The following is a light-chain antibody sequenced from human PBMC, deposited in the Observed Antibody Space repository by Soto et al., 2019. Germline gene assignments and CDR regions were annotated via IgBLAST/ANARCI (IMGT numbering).Light chain of an antibody. CDR3: QQRSNWRLT. CDR2: DAS. V-gene: IGKV3-11*01. J-gene: IGKJ5*01. Sequence: EIVLTQSPATLSLSPGERATLSCRVSQSVSSYLAWYQQKPGQAPRLLIYDASNRATGIPARFSGSGSGTDFTLTISSLEPEDFAVYYCQQRSNWRLTFGQGTRLEIK. CDR1: QSVSSY.